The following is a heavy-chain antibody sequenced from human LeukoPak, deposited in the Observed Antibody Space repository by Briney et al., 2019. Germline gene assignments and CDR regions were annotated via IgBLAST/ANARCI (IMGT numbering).Heavy chain of an antibody. V-gene: IGHV3-23*01. CDR1: GLTFNNYA. CDR2: ISGRGASK. D-gene: IGHD1-26*01. Sequence: PGGSLRLSCAVSGLTFNNYAMSWVRQAPGKGLEWVSGISGRGASKYYADSVKGRFTISRDNSKNTLYLQMNSLRAEDTAVYYCAKDGHHSGSYDLPLGFDYWGQGALVTVSS. J-gene: IGHJ4*02. CDR3: AKDGHHSGSYDLPLGFDY.